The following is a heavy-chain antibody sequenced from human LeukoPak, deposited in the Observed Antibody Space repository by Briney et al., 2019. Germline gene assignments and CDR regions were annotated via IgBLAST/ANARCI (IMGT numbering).Heavy chain of an antibody. V-gene: IGHV1-24*01. J-gene: IGHJ4*02. D-gene: IGHD6-19*01. CDR2: FDPEDGET. CDR1: GYTLTEFS. CDR3: ARDPRIAVAYDY. Sequence: ASVKVSCKVSGYTLTEFSMHWVRQAPGKGLEWMGGFDPEDGETIYAQELQGRVTMTKDTSTDTAYMELSSLRSEDTAVYYCARDPRIAVAYDYWGQGTLVTVSS.